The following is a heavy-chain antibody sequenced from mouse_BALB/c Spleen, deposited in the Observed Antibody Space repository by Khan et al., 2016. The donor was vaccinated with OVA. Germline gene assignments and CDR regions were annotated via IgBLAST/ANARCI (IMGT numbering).Heavy chain of an antibody. CDR3: ARWGPYGNYGAD. V-gene: IGHV1-9*01. Sequence: VQLQQSGAELMKPGASVKISCKATGYTFSSYWMEWVNQRPGHGLEWIGEILPGNGNTNYNEKFKGKATFTADTSSNTVYMQLSSLTSEDSAVXYCARWGPYGNYGADWGQGTLVTVSA. CDR1: GYTFSSYW. D-gene: IGHD2-1*01. J-gene: IGHJ3*01. CDR2: ILPGNGNT.